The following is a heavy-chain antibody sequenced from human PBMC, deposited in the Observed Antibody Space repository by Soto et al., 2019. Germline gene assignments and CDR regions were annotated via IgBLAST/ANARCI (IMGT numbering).Heavy chain of an antibody. CDR1: GFSLSTSGVG. CDR3: ARQWIPLYDYYYYYMDV. Sequence: SGPTLVNPTQTLTLTCTFSGFSLSTSGVGVGWIRQPPGKALEWLALIYWDDDKRYSPSLKSRLTITKDTSKNQVVLTMTNMDPLATATHHCARQWIPLYDYYYYYMDVWRKGITVNVS. V-gene: IGHV2-5*02. J-gene: IGHJ6*03. CDR2: IYWDDDK. D-gene: IGHD5-18*01.